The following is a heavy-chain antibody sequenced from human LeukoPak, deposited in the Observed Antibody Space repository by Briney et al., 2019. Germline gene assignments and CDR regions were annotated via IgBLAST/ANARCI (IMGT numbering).Heavy chain of an antibody. D-gene: IGHD2-15*01. V-gene: IGHV4-34*01. CDR1: GGSFSGYY. Sequence: SETLSLTCAVYGGSFSGYYWSWIRQPPGKGLEWIGEINHSGSTNYNPSLKSRVTISVGTSKDQFSLKLGSVTAADTAVYYCARVRKVYCSGGSCYQYYFDYWGQGTLVTVSS. CDR3: ARVRKVYCSGGSCYQYYFDY. CDR2: INHSGST. J-gene: IGHJ4*02.